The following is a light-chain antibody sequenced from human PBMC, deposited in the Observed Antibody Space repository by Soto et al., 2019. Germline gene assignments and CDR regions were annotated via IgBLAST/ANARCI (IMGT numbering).Light chain of an antibody. Sequence: EIVLTQSPGTLSLSPRERATLSGRASQSVNDNSLAWYQHKPGQAPRLLIYDASSRAPGIPDRFSGSGSGTDFTLTISRLEPEDFAIYYCQQYAASPRTFGQGTQVEVK. V-gene: IGKV3-20*01. J-gene: IGKJ1*01. CDR1: QSVNDNS. CDR3: QQYAASPRT. CDR2: DAS.